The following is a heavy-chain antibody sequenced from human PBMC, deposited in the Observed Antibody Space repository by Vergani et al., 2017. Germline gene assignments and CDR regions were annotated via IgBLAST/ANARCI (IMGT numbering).Heavy chain of an antibody. CDR3: VRDLGRGYCSTTLCFGMDL. V-gene: IGHV4/OR15-8*01. Sequence: VKLVESGGGLVQPGQSLRLTCITSGFPFHDFGINWVRQAPGKGLEWIGEIHHYGSTNYNPSLKSRVTIYLDKSKNQFSLTLSSVTAADTAVYYCVRDLGRGYCSTTLCFGMDLWGQGTTVTVS. D-gene: IGHD2-15*01. CDR1: GFPFHDFGI. J-gene: IGHJ6*02. CDR2: IHHYGST.